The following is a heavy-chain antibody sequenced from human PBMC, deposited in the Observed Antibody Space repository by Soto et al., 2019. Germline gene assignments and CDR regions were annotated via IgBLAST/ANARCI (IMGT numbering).Heavy chain of an antibody. CDR3: IRGRWGSGSCSQVDY. Sequence: QVQLVQSGAEVKKPWASVKVSCTASGYTFTSYYMHWVRQAPGQGLEWVGIMNPSGGGTSYAQKFQGRVTMTSDTSTSTVYLELSSLRSEDTAAYFCIRGRWGSGSCSQVDYWGQGTVVTVSS. V-gene: IGHV1-46*03. CDR1: GYTFTSYY. D-gene: IGHD2-15*01. J-gene: IGHJ4*02. CDR2: MNPSGGGT.